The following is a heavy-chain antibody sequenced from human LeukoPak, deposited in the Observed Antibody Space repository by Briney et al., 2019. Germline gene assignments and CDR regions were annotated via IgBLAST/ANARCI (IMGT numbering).Heavy chain of an antibody. CDR1: GYTFTGYY. CDR2: INPNSGGT. CDR3: ARVIRIAVAGTEGFVY. J-gene: IGHJ4*02. V-gene: IGHV1-2*02. D-gene: IGHD6-19*01. Sequence: GASVKVSCKASGYTFTGYYMHWVRQAPGQGLEWMGWINPNSGGTNYAQKFQGRVTMTRDTSISTAYMELSRLRSDDTAVYYCARVIRIAVAGTEGFVYWGQGTLVTVSS.